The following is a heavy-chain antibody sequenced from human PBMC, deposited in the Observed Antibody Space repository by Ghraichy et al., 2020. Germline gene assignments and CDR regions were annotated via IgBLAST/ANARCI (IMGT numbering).Heavy chain of an antibody. D-gene: IGHD3-22*01. V-gene: IGHV4-59*01. J-gene: IGHJ4*02. Sequence: SQTLSLTCTVSGGSISSYYWSWIRQPPGKGLEWIGYVYYSGSTNYNPSLKSRVTMSVDTSKNQFSLKLSSVTAADTAVYYCARVGGVYYDSSMDYWGQGTLVTVSS. CDR1: GGSISSYY. CDR2: VYYSGST. CDR3: ARVGGVYYDSSMDY.